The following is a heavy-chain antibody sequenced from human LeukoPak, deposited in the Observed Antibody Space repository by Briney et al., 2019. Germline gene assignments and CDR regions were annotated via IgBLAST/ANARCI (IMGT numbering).Heavy chain of an antibody. CDR3: AKGDSSGYYHYPAFDI. CDR2: FDPEDGET. D-gene: IGHD3-22*01. J-gene: IGHJ3*02. CDR1: GYTLTELS. Sequence: ASVKVSCKVSGYTLTELSMHWVRQAPGKGLEWMGGFDPEDGETIYAQKFQGRVTMTEDTSTDTAYMELSSLRSEDTAVYYCAKGDSSGYYHYPAFDIWGQGTMVTVSS. V-gene: IGHV1-24*01.